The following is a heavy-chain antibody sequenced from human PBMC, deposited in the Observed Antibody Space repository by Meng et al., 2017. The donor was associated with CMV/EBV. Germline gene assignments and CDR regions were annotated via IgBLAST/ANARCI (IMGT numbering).Heavy chain of an antibody. J-gene: IGHJ6*02. D-gene: IGHD3-10*01. CDR2: IIPMIDKA. CDR3: ASAMVRTVTTYYYYLYGLDV. V-gene: IGHV1-69*10. CDR1: GGTFSRYA. Sequence: SVKVSCKASGGTFSRYAFSWVRQAPGQGLEWMGGIIPMIDKAHYAQKFQGIVTITADKPTSTAYMELSSLKSDDTAVFYCASAMVRTVTTYYYYLYGLDVWGQGTTVTVSS.